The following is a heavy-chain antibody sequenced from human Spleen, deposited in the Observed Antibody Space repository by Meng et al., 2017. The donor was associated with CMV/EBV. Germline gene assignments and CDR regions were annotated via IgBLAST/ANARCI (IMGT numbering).Heavy chain of an antibody. CDR1: GFTFSNVW. CDR3: ASWGYYYDSSGYLVPNDY. CDR2: INHSGST. V-gene: IGHV4-34*01. Sequence: GSLRLSCAASGFTFSNVWMSWVRQAPGKGLEWIGEINHSGSTNYNPSLKSRVTISVDTSKNQFSLKLSSVTAADTAVYYCASWGYYYDSSGYLVPNDYWGQGTLVTVSS. J-gene: IGHJ4*02. D-gene: IGHD3-22*01.